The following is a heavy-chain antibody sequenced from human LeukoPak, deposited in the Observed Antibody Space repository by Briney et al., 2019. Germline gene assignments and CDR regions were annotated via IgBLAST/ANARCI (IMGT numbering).Heavy chain of an antibody. Sequence: PGGSLRLSCAASGFTFSSYAMHWVRQASGKGLEWVAVISYDGSNKYYADSVKGRFTISRDNSKNTLYLQMNSLRAEDTAVYYCAREPRYDFWSGYYPAVDAFDIWGQGTMVTVSS. V-gene: IGHV3-30-3*01. D-gene: IGHD3-3*01. CDR1: GFTFSSYA. CDR2: ISYDGSNK. CDR3: AREPRYDFWSGYYPAVDAFDI. J-gene: IGHJ3*02.